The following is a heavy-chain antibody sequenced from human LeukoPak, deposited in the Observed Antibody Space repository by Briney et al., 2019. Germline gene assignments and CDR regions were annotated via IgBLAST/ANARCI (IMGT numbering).Heavy chain of an antibody. CDR3: ARNDIPFGGLLVYYGMDV. V-gene: IGHV1-18*01. D-gene: IGHD1-26*01. CDR2: ISAYNGNT. Sequence: GASVKVSCKASGYTFTSYGISWVRQAPGQGLEWMGWISAYNGNTNYAQKLQGRVTMTTDTSTSTAYMELRSLRSDDTAVYYCARNDIPFGGLLVYYGMDVWGQGTTVTVSS. J-gene: IGHJ6*02. CDR1: GYTFTSYG.